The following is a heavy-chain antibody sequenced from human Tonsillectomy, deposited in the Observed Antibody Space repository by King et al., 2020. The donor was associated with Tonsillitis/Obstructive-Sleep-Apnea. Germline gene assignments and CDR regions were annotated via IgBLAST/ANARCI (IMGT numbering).Heavy chain of an antibody. V-gene: IGHV3-23*04. CDR1: GFTFSTYA. CDR2: ISGSGDST. Sequence: VQLVESGGGLVQPGGSLRLSCAASGFTFSTYAINWVRQAPGKGLEWVSSISGSGDSTCYTDSVKGRFTISRDNSKNTLYLQMNSLRAEDTAVYHCAKQLPNYYGSGSYSNGSFDVWGQGTVVTVSS. D-gene: IGHD3-10*01. J-gene: IGHJ3*01. CDR3: AKQLPNYYGSGSYSNGSFDV.